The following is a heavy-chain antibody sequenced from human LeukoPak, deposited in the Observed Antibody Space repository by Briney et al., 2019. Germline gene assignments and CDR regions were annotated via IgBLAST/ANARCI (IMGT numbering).Heavy chain of an antibody. V-gene: IGHV3-23*01. CDR2: ISGSGGST. Sequence: GGSLRLSCAASGFTFSSYGMSWVRQAPGKGLEWVSAISGSGGSTYYADSVKGRFTISRDNSKNTLYLQMNSLRAEDTAVYYCAKDVSWFGELPQNDYWGQGTLVTVSS. CDR3: AKDVSWFGELPQNDY. D-gene: IGHD3-10*01. J-gene: IGHJ4*02. CDR1: GFTFSSYG.